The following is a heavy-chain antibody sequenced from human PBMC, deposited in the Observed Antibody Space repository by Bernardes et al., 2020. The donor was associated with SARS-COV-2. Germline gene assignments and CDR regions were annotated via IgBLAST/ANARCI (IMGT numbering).Heavy chain of an antibody. CDR3: ARGVGADYYGMDV. CDR1: GGSISSSSYY. Sequence: SETLYLTCTVSGGSISSSSYYWGWIRQPPGKGLEWIGSIYYSGSTYYNPSLKSRVTISVDTSKNQFSLKLSSVTAADTAVYYCARGVGADYYGMDVRGQGTTVTVSS. CDR2: IYYSGST. J-gene: IGHJ6*02. D-gene: IGHD1-26*01. V-gene: IGHV4-39*01.